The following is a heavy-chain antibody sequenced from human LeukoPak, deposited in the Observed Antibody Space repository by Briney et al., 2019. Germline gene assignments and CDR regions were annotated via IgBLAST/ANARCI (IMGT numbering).Heavy chain of an antibody. V-gene: IGHV4-4*02. CDR2: IHHTGNT. CDR1: GFTFSSYSM. D-gene: IGHD3-22*01. J-gene: IGHJ4*02. Sequence: GSLRLSCAASGFTFSSYSMNWVRQAPGKGLEWFGEIHHTGNTNYNPSLKSRATISIDKSKNQFSLELNSVTAADTAVYYCTRNGYYSLDSWGQGTLVTVSS. CDR3: TRNGYYSLDS.